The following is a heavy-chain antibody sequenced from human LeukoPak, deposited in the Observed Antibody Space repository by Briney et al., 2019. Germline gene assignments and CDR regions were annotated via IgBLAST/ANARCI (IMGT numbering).Heavy chain of an antibody. CDR1: GGSISSYY. D-gene: IGHD5-18*01. CDR3: ARARGYSYGPDY. V-gene: IGHV4-59*01. J-gene: IGHJ4*02. Sequence: SETLSLTCTVSGGSISSYYWSWIRQPPGKGLEWIGYIYYSGSTNYNPSLKSRVTISADTSKNQFSLKLSSVTAADTAVYYCARARGYSYGPDYWGQGTLVTVSS. CDR2: IYYSGST.